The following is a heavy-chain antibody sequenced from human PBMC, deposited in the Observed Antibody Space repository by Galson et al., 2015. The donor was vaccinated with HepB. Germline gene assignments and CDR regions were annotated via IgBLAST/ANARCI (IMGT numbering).Heavy chain of an antibody. CDR1: GFTFSSYG. V-gene: IGHV3-33*08. CDR2: IWYDGSNK. D-gene: IGHD3-10*01. Sequence: SLRLSCAASGFTFSSYGMHWVRQAPGKGLEWVAVIWYDGSNKYYADSVKGRFTISRDNSKNTLYLQMNSLRAEDTAVYYCARGRFGELLKSETNNWFDPWGQGTLVTVSS. J-gene: IGHJ5*02. CDR3: ARGRFGELLKSETNNWFDP.